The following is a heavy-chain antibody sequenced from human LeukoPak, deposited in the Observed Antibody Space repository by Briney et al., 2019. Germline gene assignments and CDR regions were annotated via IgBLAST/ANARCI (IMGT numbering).Heavy chain of an antibody. CDR2: IYSGGST. Sequence: GGSLRFSCAASGFTVSSNYMSWVRQAPGKGLERVSVIYSGGSTYYADSVKGRFTISRDNSKNTLYLQMNSLRAEDTAVYYCARSIAAAGFDYWGQGTLVTVSS. J-gene: IGHJ4*02. CDR3: ARSIAAAGFDY. CDR1: GFTVSSNY. D-gene: IGHD6-13*01. V-gene: IGHV3-53*01.